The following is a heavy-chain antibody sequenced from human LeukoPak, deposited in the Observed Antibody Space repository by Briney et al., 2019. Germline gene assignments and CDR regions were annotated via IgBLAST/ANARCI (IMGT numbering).Heavy chain of an antibody. D-gene: IGHD4-11*01. CDR3: AKTPYSNPFRVPFDY. CDR1: GFTFSSYA. J-gene: IGHJ4*02. Sequence: GGSLRLSCAASGFTFSSYAMSWVRQAPGKGLEWVSAISGSGGSTYYADSVKGRFTISRDNSKNTLYLQMNSLRAEDTAAYYCAKTPYSNPFRVPFDYWGQGTLVTVSS. CDR2: ISGSGGST. V-gene: IGHV3-23*01.